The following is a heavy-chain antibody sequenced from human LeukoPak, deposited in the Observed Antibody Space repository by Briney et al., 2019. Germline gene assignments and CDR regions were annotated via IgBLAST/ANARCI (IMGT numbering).Heavy chain of an antibody. V-gene: IGHV3-30-3*01. D-gene: IGHD3-22*01. J-gene: IGHJ4*02. CDR2: ISYDGSNK. Sequence: PGRSLRLSCAASGFTFSSYAMHWLRQAPGKGLEWVAVISYDGSNKYYADSVKGRFTISRDNSKNTLYLQMNSLRAEDTAVYYCARDLGDYYDSSGYYWGQGTLVTVSS. CDR1: GFTFSSYA. CDR3: ARDLGDYYDSSGYY.